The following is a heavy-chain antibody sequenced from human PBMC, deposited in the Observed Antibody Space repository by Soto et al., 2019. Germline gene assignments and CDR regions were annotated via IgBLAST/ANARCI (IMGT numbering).Heavy chain of an antibody. CDR1: GYSLTTYA. CDR2: INPGKGDT. D-gene: IGHD5-18*01. V-gene: IGHV1-3*01. J-gene: IGHJ4*02. CDR3: AREGFSSAYGY. Sequence: QVQLVQSGAEVTKPGASVKVSCEASGYSLTTYAIHWVRQAPGQRLEWMGWINPGKGDTKYSPVFQGRVTISRDTSASTAYMELSSLRSGDTAVYFCAREGFSSAYGYWGQGTLVTVSS.